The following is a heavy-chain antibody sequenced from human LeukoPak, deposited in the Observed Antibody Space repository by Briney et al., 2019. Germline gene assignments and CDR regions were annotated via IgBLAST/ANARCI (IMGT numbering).Heavy chain of an antibody. V-gene: IGHV1-8*01. J-gene: IGHJ5*02. D-gene: IGHD2-2*02. CDR1: GYTFTSYD. CDR2: MNPNSGNT. CDR3: ARAVPAAIRIRGNYWFDP. Sequence: GASVKVSCKASGYTFTSYDINWVRQATGQGLEWMGWMNPNSGNTGYAQKFQGRVTMTRNTSISTAYMELSSLRSEDTAVYYCARAVPAAIRIRGNYWFDPWGQGTLVTVSS.